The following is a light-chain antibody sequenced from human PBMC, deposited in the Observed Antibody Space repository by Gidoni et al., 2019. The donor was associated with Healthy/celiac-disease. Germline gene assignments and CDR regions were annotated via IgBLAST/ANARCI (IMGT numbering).Light chain of an antibody. V-gene: IGKV1-5*01. J-gene: IGKJ3*01. CDR1: QSISSW. CDR3: QQYGT. Sequence: DIPITQSPSTLSASVGDRVTITCRASQSISSWLAWYQQKPGKAPKLLIYDASSLESGVPARFSGSGSGTEFTLIMSSLQPDDFATYYCQQYGTFGPGTKVDIK. CDR2: DAS.